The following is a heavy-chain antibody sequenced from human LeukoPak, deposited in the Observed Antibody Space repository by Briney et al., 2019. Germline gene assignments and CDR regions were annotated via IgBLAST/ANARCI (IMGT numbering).Heavy chain of an antibody. Sequence: GASVKVSCKASGGTFSSYAISWVRQAPGQGLEWMGGIIPIFGTANYAQKFQGRVTITADESTSTAYMELSSLRSEDTAVYYCASPSYYYGSGSYYKGPPFYYYYYGMDVWGQRTTVTVSS. CDR2: IIPIFGTA. D-gene: IGHD3-10*01. J-gene: IGHJ6*02. V-gene: IGHV1-69*13. CDR3: ASPSYYYGSGSYYKGPPFYYYYYGMDV. CDR1: GGTFSSYA.